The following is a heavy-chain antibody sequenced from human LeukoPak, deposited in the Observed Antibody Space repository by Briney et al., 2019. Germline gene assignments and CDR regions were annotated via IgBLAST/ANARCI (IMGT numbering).Heavy chain of an antibody. D-gene: IGHD2-15*01. V-gene: IGHV3-21*01. J-gene: IGHJ6*02. Sequence: GGSLRLSCAASGFAFSTYTIIWVRQAPGKGLEWVSSISSSSSYIYYTDSVKGRFTISRDNARNLLFLQMSSLRAEDTAVYYCARALSSVTCSGVCCGLDVWGQGTTVTVFS. CDR1: GFAFSTYT. CDR2: ISSSSSYI. CDR3: ARALSSVTCSGVCCGLDV.